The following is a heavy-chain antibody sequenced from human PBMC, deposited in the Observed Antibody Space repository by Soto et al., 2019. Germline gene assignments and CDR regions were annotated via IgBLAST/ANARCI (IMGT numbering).Heavy chain of an antibody. CDR2: IHYSGST. V-gene: IGHV4-39*01. CDR1: GGTISSSKYY. Sequence: QLLLQESGPGLVKPSETLSLTCTVSGGTISSSKYYWGWIRQPPEKGLEWIASIHYSGSTYFNPSLKSRVSISVDTANNQFSLLLSSVTAADTAVYYCARHDPLTGTSPGGPPYWGQGTLVTVSS. J-gene: IGHJ4*02. D-gene: IGHD7-27*01. CDR3: ARHDPLTGTSPGGPPY.